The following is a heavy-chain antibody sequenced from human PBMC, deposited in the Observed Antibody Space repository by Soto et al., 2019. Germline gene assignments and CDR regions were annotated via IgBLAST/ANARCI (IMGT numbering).Heavy chain of an antibody. CDR3: ARGDPSSSWDY. Sequence: ASVKVSCKASGYTFTGYYMHWVRQAPGQGLEWMGWINPNSGGTNYAQKFQGWVTMTRDTSISTAYMELSRLRSDDTAVYYCARGDPSSSWDYCAQGTLVPVSS. D-gene: IGHD6-13*01. CDR2: INPNSGGT. J-gene: IGHJ4*02. CDR1: GYTFTGYY. V-gene: IGHV1-2*04.